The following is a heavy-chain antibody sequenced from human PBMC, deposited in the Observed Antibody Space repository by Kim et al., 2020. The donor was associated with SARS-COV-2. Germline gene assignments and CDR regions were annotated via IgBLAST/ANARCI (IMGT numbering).Heavy chain of an antibody. V-gene: IGHV3-11*01. CDR2: ISSSGSTI. D-gene: IGHD3-3*01. CDR1: GFTFSDYY. Sequence: GGSLRLSCAASGFTFSDYYMSWIRQAPGKGLEWVSYISSSGSTIYYADSVKGRFTISRENAKNSLYLQMNSLRAEDTAVYYCARGSESYYDFWSGYRDNWFDPWGQGTLVTVSS. J-gene: IGHJ5*02. CDR3: ARGSESYYDFWSGYRDNWFDP.